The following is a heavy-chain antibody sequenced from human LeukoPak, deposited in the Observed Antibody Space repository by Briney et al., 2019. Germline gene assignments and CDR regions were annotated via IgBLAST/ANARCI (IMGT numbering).Heavy chain of an antibody. CDR1: GYTFTSYD. Sequence: ASVKVSCKASGYTFTSYDINWVRQATGQGLEWTGWMNPNSGNTGYAQKFQGRVTMTRNTSISTAYMELSSLRSEDTAVYYCARYRTLPPYYYYYGMDVWGQGTTVTVSS. J-gene: IGHJ6*02. CDR2: MNPNSGNT. CDR3: ARYRTLPPYYYYYGMDV. D-gene: IGHD3-16*02. V-gene: IGHV1-8*01.